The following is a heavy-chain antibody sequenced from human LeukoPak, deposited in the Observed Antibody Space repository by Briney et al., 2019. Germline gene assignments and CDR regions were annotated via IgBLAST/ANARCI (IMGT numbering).Heavy chain of an antibody. D-gene: IGHD1-26*01. V-gene: IGHV4-59*01. J-gene: IGHJ3*02. CDR2: IYYSGST. CDR1: GGSISSYY. CDR3: ARDGGTMDAFDI. Sequence: SETLSLTCTVSGGSISSYYWSWIRQPPGKGLEWIGDIYYSGSTNYNPSLKSRVTISVDTSKNQFSLRLSSVTAADTAVYYCARDGGTMDAFDIWGQRTMVTVSS.